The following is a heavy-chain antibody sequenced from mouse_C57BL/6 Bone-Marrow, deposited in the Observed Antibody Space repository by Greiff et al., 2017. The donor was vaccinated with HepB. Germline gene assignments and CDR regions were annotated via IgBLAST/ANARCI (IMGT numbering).Heavy chain of an antibody. CDR3: TRWVTWYFDV. CDR1: GYTFTDYE. Sequence: QVQLQQSGAELVRPGASVKLSCKASGYTFTDYEMHCVKLTPVHGLEWIGAIDPETCGTAYNQKFKGKATLTADKSSSTAYMELRSLTSEDSAVYYCTRWVTWYFDVWGTGTTVTVSS. J-gene: IGHJ1*03. V-gene: IGHV1-23*01. D-gene: IGHD2-2*01. CDR2: IDPETCGT.